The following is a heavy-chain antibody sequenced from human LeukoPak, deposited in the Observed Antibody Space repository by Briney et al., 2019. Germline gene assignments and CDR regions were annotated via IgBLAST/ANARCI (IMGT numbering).Heavy chain of an antibody. Sequence: GESLKISCQGSGYTFDSYWIGWVRQMPAKGLEWMGIIYPGDSDARYSPSFQGRVTFSADRSISTAYLQWSSLQASDTAMYYCARLSGSYRGWFDPWGQGTLVTVSS. J-gene: IGHJ5*02. D-gene: IGHD1-26*01. CDR3: ARLSGSYRGWFDP. CDR2: IYPGDSDA. V-gene: IGHV5-51*01. CDR1: GYTFDSYW.